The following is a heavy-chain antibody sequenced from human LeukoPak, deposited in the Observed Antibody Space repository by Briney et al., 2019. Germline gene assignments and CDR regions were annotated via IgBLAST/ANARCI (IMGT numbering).Heavy chain of an antibody. Sequence: SAMMFFTCTVSVGSISSYYCSWIRHPPGGRQGWAGYIYYSGSKNYNPSLKSRFTITVDTSKNQFSLKLSSVTAADTAVYYGASHAQSSNGFDPWGQGTLVTVSS. CDR3: ASHAQSSNGFDP. CDR1: VGSISSYY. CDR2: IYYSGSK. J-gene: IGHJ5*02. V-gene: IGHV4-59*08.